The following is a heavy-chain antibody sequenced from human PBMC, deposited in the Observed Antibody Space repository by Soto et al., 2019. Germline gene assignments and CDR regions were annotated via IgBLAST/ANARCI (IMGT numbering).Heavy chain of an antibody. J-gene: IGHJ4*02. CDR3: ARERYVASRHSHCDS. CDR2: TSTNNDDR. CDR1: VYINSTDG. V-gene: IGHV1-18*04. D-gene: IGHD6-6*01. Sequence: GASSKVSWKSSVYINSTDGSSCVQQATGQGLEWLGWTSTNNDDRNYAQKFRGRVTFTTDTSTSTAYMELRSLISDDTAVYFCARERYVASRHSHCDSWCQGTQVTVS.